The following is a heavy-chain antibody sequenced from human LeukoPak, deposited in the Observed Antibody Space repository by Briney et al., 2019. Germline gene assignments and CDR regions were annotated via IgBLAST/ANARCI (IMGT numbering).Heavy chain of an antibody. CDR3: AKVNYYQPYF. J-gene: IGHJ4*02. V-gene: IGHV3-23*01. CDR1: GFTLSSYA. CDR2: IDVTTGGS. D-gene: IGHD2-2*01. Sequence: GGSLGLSCAASGFTLSSYAMSWVRQAPEKGLEWVSTIDVTTGGSYYADSVKGRFTISRDTFQNTLYLQLNSLRVDDTAVYYCAKVNYYQPYFWGQGTLVTVSS.